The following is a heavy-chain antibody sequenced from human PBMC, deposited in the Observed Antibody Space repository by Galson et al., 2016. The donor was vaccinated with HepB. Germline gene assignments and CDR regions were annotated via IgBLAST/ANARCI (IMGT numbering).Heavy chain of an antibody. Sequence: SVKVSCKASDYTFSRYGLSWVRLAPGHGLEWVGWINTYNGDTKYAQKFQGRVTMTTDTSTSTAYLAPRSLTSGDTAIYYCARDMGAAAKPRYASDIWGQGTAVTVSS. D-gene: IGHD2-15*01. CDR2: INTYNGDT. J-gene: IGHJ6*02. CDR1: DYTFSRYG. CDR3: ARDMGAAAKPRYASDI. V-gene: IGHV1-18*01.